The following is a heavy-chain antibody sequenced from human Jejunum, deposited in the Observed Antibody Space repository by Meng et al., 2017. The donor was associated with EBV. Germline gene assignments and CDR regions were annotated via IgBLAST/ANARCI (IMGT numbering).Heavy chain of an antibody. J-gene: IGHJ4*02. CDR3: ARPISGYTYYFDY. Sequence: QVQLVQSGTEVKGSGALGKVSCKASGYTFTDYYLHWVRQAPGQGLEWMGRVNPNSGVTNYAEKFQGRVTMTRDTSISTSYMEVSRLTSDDTAVYYCARPISGYTYYFDYWGQGTLVTVSS. D-gene: IGHD5-18*01. V-gene: IGHV1-2*06. CDR1: GYTFTDYY. CDR2: VNPNSGVT.